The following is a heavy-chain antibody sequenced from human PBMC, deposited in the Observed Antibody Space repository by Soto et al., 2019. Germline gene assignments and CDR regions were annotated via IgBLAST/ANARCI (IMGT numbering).Heavy chain of an antibody. CDR3: ARVPFDYGDYYFDY. CDR2: IYYSGST. CDR1: GGSISSYY. D-gene: IGHD4-17*01. V-gene: IGHV4-59*01. Sequence: SETLSLTCTVSGGSISSYYWSWIRQPPGKGLEWIEYIYYSGSTNYNPSLKSRVTISVDTSKNQFSLKLSSVTAADTAVYYCARVPFDYGDYYFDYWGQGTLVTVSS. J-gene: IGHJ4*02.